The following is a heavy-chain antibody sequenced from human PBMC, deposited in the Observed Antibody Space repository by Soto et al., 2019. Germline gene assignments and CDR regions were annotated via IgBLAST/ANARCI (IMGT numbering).Heavy chain of an antibody. Sequence: SVKVSCKASGGTFSSYTISWVRQAPGQGLEWMGRIIPILGIANYAQKFQGRVTITADKSTSTAYMELSSLRSEDTAVYYCVLHCSSTSCYGDYYYYYMDVWGKGTTVTVSS. CDR3: VLHCSSTSCYGDYYYYYMDV. CDR2: IIPILGIA. D-gene: IGHD2-2*01. V-gene: IGHV1-69*02. J-gene: IGHJ6*03. CDR1: GGTFSSYT.